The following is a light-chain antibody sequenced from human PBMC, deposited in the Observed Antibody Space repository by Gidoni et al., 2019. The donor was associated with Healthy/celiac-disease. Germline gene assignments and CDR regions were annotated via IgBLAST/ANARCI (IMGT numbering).Light chain of an antibody. V-gene: IGKV1-5*03. J-gene: IGKJ3*01. CDR2: KAS. CDR1: QSISSC. CDR3: QQYNSYSRT. Sequence: IQMTQSPSTLSAYVGDRVPITCRASQSISSCLAWYQQKPVKAPKLLIYKASSLESGVPSRFSGSGSGTEFTLTISSLQPDDFATYYFQQYNSYSRTFGPGTKVEIK.